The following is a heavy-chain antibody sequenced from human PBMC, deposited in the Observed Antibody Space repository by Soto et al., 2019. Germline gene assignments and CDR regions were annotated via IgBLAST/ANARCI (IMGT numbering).Heavy chain of an antibody. V-gene: IGHV4-4*07. D-gene: IGHD2-2*01. CDR3: ATGRSEIVPGAMDT. J-gene: IGHJ5*02. Sequence: QVQLQESGPGLVKPSETLSLSCTVSGGSFSSYYCNWVRKSAGKGLEWIGRIYPTGSTTYNTSLKSRLTMSVDTSKNQFSLRLTSMTAADTAVYYCATGRSEIVPGAMDTWGQGTLVTVSS. CDR1: GGSFSSYY. CDR2: IYPTGST.